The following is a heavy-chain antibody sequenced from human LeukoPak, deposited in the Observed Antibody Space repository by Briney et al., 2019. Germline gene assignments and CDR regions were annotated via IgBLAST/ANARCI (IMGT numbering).Heavy chain of an antibody. Sequence: SVKVSCKASGYTFTSYGISWVRQAPGQGLVWMGGIIPIFGTANYAQKFQGRVTITADKSTSTAYMDLSRLRSDDTAVYYCARGDYDILTGWPYWGQGTLVTVSS. V-gene: IGHV1-69*06. CDR3: ARGDYDILTGWPY. J-gene: IGHJ4*02. D-gene: IGHD3-9*01. CDR1: GYTFTSYG. CDR2: IIPIFGTA.